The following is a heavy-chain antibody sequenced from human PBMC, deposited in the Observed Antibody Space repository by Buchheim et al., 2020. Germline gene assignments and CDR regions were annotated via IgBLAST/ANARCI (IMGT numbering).Heavy chain of an antibody. CDR1: GGSIDSSNHY. V-gene: IGHV4-39*01. CDR3: ARHEVVGGSVVDY. CDR2: FFYTGST. D-gene: IGHD1-26*01. J-gene: IGHJ4*02. Sequence: QVQLQESGPGLVKPSQTLSLTCTVSGGSIDSSNHYWAWIRQPPGKGLEWIGSFFYTGSTYTGSSDHNPSLKSRVTISVDRSKNQFSLNVNSVTAADTAVYYCARHEVVGGSVVDYWGQGIL.